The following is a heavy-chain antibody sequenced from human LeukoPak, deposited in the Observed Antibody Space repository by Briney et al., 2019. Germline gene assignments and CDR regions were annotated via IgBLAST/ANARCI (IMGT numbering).Heavy chain of an antibody. Sequence: GGSLRLSCAASGFTFSSYGMHWVRQAPRKGLEWVAVISYDGSNKYYADSVKGRFTISRDNSKNTLYLQMNSLRAEDTAVYYCAKVGYCSSTSCWYGGTDYYYYYGMDVWGKGTTVTVSS. V-gene: IGHV3-30*18. CDR3: AKVGYCSSTSCWYGGTDYYYYYGMDV. D-gene: IGHD2-2*01. CDR1: GFTFSSYG. J-gene: IGHJ6*04. CDR2: ISYDGSNK.